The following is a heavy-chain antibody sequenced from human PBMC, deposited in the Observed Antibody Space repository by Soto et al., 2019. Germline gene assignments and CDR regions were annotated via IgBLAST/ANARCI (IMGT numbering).Heavy chain of an antibody. Sequence: GGSLRLSCAASGFTFSSYDMHWVRQATGKGLEWVSAIGTAGDTYYPGSVKGRFTISRENAKNSLYLQMNSLRAEDTAVYYCARSLGGSYYASPSPYWGQGTLVTVSS. CDR3: ARSLGGSYYASPSPY. J-gene: IGHJ4*02. CDR2: IGTAGDT. V-gene: IGHV3-13*01. CDR1: GFTFSSYD. D-gene: IGHD1-26*01.